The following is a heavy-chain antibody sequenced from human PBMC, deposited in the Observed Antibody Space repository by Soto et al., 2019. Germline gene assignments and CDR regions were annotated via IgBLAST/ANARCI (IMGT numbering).Heavy chain of an antibody. J-gene: IGHJ6*02. CDR2: ISYDGSNK. Sequence: QVQLVESGGGVVQPGRSLRLSCAASGFTFSSYGMHWVRQAPGKGLEWVAVISYDGSNKYYADSVKGRFTISRDNSKNTLYLQMNRLRAEDTAVYYCAKEGGGGYYDILTGYYNNGMDVWGQGTTVTVSS. CDR1: GFTFSSYG. D-gene: IGHD3-9*01. CDR3: AKEGGGGYYDILTGYYNNGMDV. V-gene: IGHV3-30*18.